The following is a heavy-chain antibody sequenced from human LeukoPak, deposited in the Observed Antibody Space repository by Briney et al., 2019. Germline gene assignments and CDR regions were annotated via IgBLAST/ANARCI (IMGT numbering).Heavy chain of an antibody. J-gene: IGHJ6*02. Sequence: GASVKVSCKASGGTFSSYAISWVRQAPGQRLEWMGWINAGNGNTKYSQKFQGRVTITRDTSASTAYMELSSLRSEDTAVYYCASYGPSDYGDYEYYYYGMDVWGQGTTVTVSS. CDR2: INAGNGNT. V-gene: IGHV1-3*01. CDR1: GGTFSSYA. D-gene: IGHD4-17*01. CDR3: ASYGPSDYGDYEYYYYGMDV.